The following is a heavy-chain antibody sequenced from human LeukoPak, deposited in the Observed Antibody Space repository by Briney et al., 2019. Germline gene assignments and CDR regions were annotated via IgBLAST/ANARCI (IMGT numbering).Heavy chain of an antibody. CDR1: GGTFSSYA. CDR2: IIPIFGTA. J-gene: IGHJ1*01. D-gene: IGHD6-13*01. CDR3: ALTVCSSWYGYFQH. V-gene: IGHV1-69*05. Sequence: SVRVSCKASGGTFSSYAISWVRQAPGQGLEWMGRIIPIFGTANYAQKFQGRVTITTDESTSTAYMELSSLRSEDTAVYYCALTVCSSWYGYFQHWGQGTLVTVSS.